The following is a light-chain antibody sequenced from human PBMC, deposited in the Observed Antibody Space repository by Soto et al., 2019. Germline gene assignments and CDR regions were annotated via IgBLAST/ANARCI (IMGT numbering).Light chain of an antibody. CDR2: GAS. CDR1: QSVSSN. J-gene: IGKJ4*01. Sequence: EVVMTQSPATLSVSPGERATLSCRASQSVSSNLAWYQQRPGLPPRLLIYGASTRATGIPARFSGSGSGTEFTLTISSLQSEDFAVYYCQQYNNWPPLTFGGGPRVEIK. V-gene: IGKV3-15*01. CDR3: QQYNNWPPLT.